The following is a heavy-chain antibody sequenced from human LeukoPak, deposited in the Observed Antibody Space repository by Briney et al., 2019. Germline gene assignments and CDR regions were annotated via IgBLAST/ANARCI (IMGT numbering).Heavy chain of an antibody. D-gene: IGHD3-22*01. CDR3: AKDPYYFDGSGYFYEYFLH. V-gene: IGHV3-23*01. Sequence: GGSLRLSCAASGFTFSTFAMSWVRQAPGKGLEWVSSISDTGAHTYYADSMKGRFTISRDNSKNTLYLQMNSLRPEDTALYFCAKDPYYFDGSGYFYEYFLHWGQGTLVTVS. CDR1: GFTFSTFA. J-gene: IGHJ1*01. CDR2: ISDTGAHT.